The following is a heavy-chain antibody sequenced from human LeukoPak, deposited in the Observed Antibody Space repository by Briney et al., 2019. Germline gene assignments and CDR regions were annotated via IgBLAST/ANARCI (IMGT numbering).Heavy chain of an antibody. CDR2: INPNSGGT. V-gene: IGHV1-2*02. CDR1: GGTFSSYA. J-gene: IGHJ4*02. Sequence: ASVKVSCKASGGTFSSYAISWVRQAPGQGLEWMGWINPNSGGTNYAQKFQGRVTMTRDTSISTAYMELSRLRSDDTAVYYCARIAVAGRDYWGQGTLVTVSS. D-gene: IGHD6-19*01. CDR3: ARIAVAGRDY.